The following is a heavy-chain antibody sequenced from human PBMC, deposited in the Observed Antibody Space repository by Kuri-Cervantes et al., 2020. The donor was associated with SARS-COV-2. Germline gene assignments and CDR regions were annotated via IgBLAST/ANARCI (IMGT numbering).Heavy chain of an antibody. CDR1: GFTFSSYW. V-gene: IGHV3-7*05. CDR2: IKQDGSEK. D-gene: IGHD1-26*01. CDR3: ARSKVGATTSYFDY. J-gene: IGHJ4*02. Sequence: GVLKISCAASGFTFSSYWMSWVRQAPGKGLEWVANIKQDGSEKYYVDSVKGRFTISRDNAKNSLYLQMSSLRAEDTAVYYCARSKVGATTSYFDYWGQGTLVTVSS.